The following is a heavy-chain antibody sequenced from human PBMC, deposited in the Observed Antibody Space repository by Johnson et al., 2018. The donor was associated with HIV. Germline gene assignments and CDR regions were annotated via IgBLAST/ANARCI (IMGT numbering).Heavy chain of an antibody. V-gene: IGHV3-7*05. CDR3: ARGRIYGAFAFDI. D-gene: IGHD3-10*01. J-gene: IGHJ3*02. CDR1: GFTFSSYW. Sequence: MQLVESGGGLVQPGGSLRLSCAASGFTFSSYWMSWVRQAPGKGLEWVANIKQDGSEKYYVDSVKGRFTISRDNAKNSLYLQMNSLGAEDTAVYYCARGRIYGAFAFDIWGQGTMVTVSS. CDR2: IKQDGSEK.